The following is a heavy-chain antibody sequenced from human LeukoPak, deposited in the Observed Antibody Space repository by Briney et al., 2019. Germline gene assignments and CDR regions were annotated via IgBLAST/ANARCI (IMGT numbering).Heavy chain of an antibody. J-gene: IGHJ4*02. Sequence: GGSLRLSCAASGFTFSSYWMSWVRQAPGKGLEWVAVISYDGSNKYYADSVKGRFTISRDNSKNTLYLQMNSLRAEDTAVYYCAKAYDYWGQGTLVTVSS. V-gene: IGHV3-30*18. CDR2: ISYDGSNK. CDR1: GFTFSSYW. CDR3: AKAYDY.